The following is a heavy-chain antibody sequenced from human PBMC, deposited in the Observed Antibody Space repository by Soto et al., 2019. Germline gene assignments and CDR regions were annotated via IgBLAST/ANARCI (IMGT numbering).Heavy chain of an antibody. CDR1: GYSFTTYW. J-gene: IGHJ4*02. CDR2: IYPGDSDT. CDR3: ARRYSSSWPADY. D-gene: IGHD6-13*01. V-gene: IGHV5-51*01. Sequence: GESLKISCKGSGYSFTTYWIAWVRQMPGKGLEWMGVIYPGDSDTRYSPSFQGQVTISADKSISTAYLQWSSLKASDTAMYYCARRYSSSWPADYWGQGTLVTGSS.